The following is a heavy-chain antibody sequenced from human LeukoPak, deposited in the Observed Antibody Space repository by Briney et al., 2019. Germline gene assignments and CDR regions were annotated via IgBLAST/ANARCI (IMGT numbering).Heavy chain of an antibody. CDR1: GFTLSSHW. CDR3: ARGPGGIDY. J-gene: IGHJ4*02. V-gene: IGHV3-7*01. Sequence: GGSLRLSCVASGFTLSSHWMSWVRQAPGKGLEWVANINQDGSAKYFVDSVKGRFTISRDNAKNSLYLQMNSLRAEDTAVYYCARGPGGIDYWGQGTLVTVSS. D-gene: IGHD4-23*01. CDR2: INQDGSAK.